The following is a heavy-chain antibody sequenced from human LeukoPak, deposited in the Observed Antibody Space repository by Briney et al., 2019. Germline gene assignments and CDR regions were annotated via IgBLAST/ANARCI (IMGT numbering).Heavy chain of an antibody. CDR3: ARNLCGGDCYSADYYYMDV. D-gene: IGHD2-21*01. CDR2: IYYSGST. CDR1: GGSISSYY. Sequence: PSETLSLTCTVSGGSISSYYWSWIRQPPGKGLEWIGNIYYSGSTNYNPSLKSRATISVDTSKNQFSLKLSSVTAADTAVYYCARNLCGGDCYSADYYYMDVWGKGTTVTVSS. J-gene: IGHJ6*03. V-gene: IGHV4-59*01.